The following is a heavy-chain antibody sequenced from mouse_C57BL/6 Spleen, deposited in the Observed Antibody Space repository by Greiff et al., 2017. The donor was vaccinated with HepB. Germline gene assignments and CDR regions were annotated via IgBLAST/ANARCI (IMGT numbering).Heavy chain of an antibody. CDR3: TRCSDWYFDV. Sequence: QVQLKESGAELVRPGASVTLSCKASGYTFTDYEMHWVKQTPVHGLEWIGAIDPETGGTAYNQKFKGKAILTADKSSSTAYMELRSLTSEDSAVYYCTRCSDWYFDVWGTGTTVTVSS. D-gene: IGHD1-1*01. V-gene: IGHV1-15*01. CDR1: GYTFTDYE. J-gene: IGHJ1*03. CDR2: IDPETGGT.